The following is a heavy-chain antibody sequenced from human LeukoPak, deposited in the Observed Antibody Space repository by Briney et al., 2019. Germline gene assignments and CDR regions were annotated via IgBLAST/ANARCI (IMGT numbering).Heavy chain of an antibody. Sequence: QSSQTLSLTGTVSGGSISSSSYYWGWIRQPPGKGLEWIGSIYYSGSTYYNPSLKSRVTISVDTSKNQFSLKLSSVTAADTAVYYCARGRENSSGYYLDYWGQGTLVTVSS. D-gene: IGHD3-22*01. CDR1: GGSISSSSYY. J-gene: IGHJ4*02. CDR2: IYYSGST. CDR3: ARGRENSSGYYLDY. V-gene: IGHV4-39*07.